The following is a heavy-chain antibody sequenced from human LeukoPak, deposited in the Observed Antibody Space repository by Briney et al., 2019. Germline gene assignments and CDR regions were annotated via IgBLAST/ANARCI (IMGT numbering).Heavy chain of an antibody. CDR3: ARVVTTVTTSIDY. CDR2: IYYSGST. Sequence: PSETLSLTCTVSGGSISSGDYYWNWIRQPPGKGLEWIGSIYYSGSTYYNPSLKSRVTISVDTSKNQFSLKLSSVTAADTAVYYCARVVTTVTTSIDYWGQGTLVTVSS. D-gene: IGHD4-17*01. V-gene: IGHV4-39*07. CDR1: GGSISSGDYY. J-gene: IGHJ4*02.